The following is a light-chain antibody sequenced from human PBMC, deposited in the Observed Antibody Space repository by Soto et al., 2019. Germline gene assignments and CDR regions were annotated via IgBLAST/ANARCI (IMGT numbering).Light chain of an antibody. CDR2: DAS. Sequence: EIVKTQSPATLSVSPGERATLSCRASQSVSSHLAWYQQKPGQAPRLLIYDASNRATGIPARFSGSGSGTDFTLTISSLEPEDFAVYYCQQRADWWTFGQGTKVDIK. J-gene: IGKJ1*01. V-gene: IGKV3-11*01. CDR3: QQRADWWT. CDR1: QSVSSH.